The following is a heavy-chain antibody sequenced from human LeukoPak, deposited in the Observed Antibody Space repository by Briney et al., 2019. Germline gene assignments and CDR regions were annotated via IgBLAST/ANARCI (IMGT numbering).Heavy chain of an antibody. V-gene: IGHV4-4*07. J-gene: IGHJ4*02. CDR1: GGSISSYY. CDR2: IYTSGST. D-gene: IGHD3-3*01. CDR3: ARARVGVTIFGVATPPYFDY. Sequence: SETLSLTCSVSGGSISSYYWSWIRQPAGKGLEWIGRIYTSGSTNYNPSLKSRVTMSVDTSKNQFSLKLSSVTAADTAVYYCARARVGVTIFGVATPPYFDYWGQGTLVTVSS.